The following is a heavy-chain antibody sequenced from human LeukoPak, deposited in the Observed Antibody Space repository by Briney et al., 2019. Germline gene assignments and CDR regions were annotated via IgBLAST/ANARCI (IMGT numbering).Heavy chain of an antibody. J-gene: IGHJ1*01. CDR3: AGSTVWIGIFQH. D-gene: IGHD3-3*01. CDR2: INSSSATT. V-gene: IGHV3-48*01. Sequence: PGGSLRLSCAASGFTFSYYSMTWVRQAPGKGLEWVSYINSSSATTYYADSVKGRFIISRDNAKNSLFLQINSLRAEDTAVYYCAGSTVWIGIFQHWGQGTLVTVSS. CDR1: GFTFSYYS.